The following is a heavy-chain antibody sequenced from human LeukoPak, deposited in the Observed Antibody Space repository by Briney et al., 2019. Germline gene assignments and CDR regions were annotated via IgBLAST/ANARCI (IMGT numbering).Heavy chain of an antibody. Sequence: PGGSLRLSCVASAFTFNIYNFNRVRQTPGKGLEWVSYISSTSSYIYYADSVRGRFTISRDNAKNSLYLQMDSRRVEDTAVYYCVRQATWNYFDFWGQGTLVTVSS. J-gene: IGHJ4*02. CDR2: ISSTSSYI. CDR3: VRQATWNYFDF. V-gene: IGHV3-21*01. CDR1: AFTFNIYN. D-gene: IGHD1-1*01.